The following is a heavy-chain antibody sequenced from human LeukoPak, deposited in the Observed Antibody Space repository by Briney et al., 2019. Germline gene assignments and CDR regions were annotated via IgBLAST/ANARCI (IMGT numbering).Heavy chain of an antibody. CDR3: ARGVLTGIDYMDV. V-gene: IGHV3-7*01. J-gene: IGHJ6*03. CDR1: GFTFSSYW. D-gene: IGHD1-20*01. Sequence: GGSLRLSCAASGFTFSSYWMIWVRQAPGKGLEWVANIKEDGSEEYYVDSVKGRFTISRDNAKNSLYLQMKTVRAEDTGLYYCARGVLTGIDYMDVWGKGTTVTVSS. CDR2: IKEDGSEE.